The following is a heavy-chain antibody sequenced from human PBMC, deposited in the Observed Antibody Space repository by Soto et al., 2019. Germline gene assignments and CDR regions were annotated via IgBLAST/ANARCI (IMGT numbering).Heavy chain of an antibody. V-gene: IGHV1-69*06. CDR3: ARAEEVAAAGTEYYYGMDV. Sequence: QVQLVQSGAEVKKPGSSVKVSCKASGGTFSSYAISWVRQAPGQGLEWMGGIIPIFGTANYAQKFQGRVTITADKSTSTAYMELSSLRSEDTAVYYCARAEEVAAAGTEYYYGMDVWDQGTTVTVSS. J-gene: IGHJ6*02. CDR1: GGTFSSYA. D-gene: IGHD6-13*01. CDR2: IIPIFGTA.